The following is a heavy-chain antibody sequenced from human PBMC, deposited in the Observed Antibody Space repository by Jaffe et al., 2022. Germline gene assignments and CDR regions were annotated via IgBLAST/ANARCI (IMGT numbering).Heavy chain of an antibody. V-gene: IGHV3-23*01. CDR3: AKGGASSEKYFDF. CDR2: SGGST. CDR1: GFTFSFYA. D-gene: IGHD6-19*01. Sequence: EVQLLESGGGLVQPGGSLRLSCTASGFTFSFYAMRWVRQAPGKGLEWVSTSGGSTYYADSVKGRFTISRDNSKNTVYLQMDNLRAEDTAIYYCAKGGASSEKYFDFWGQGTLVTVSS. J-gene: IGHJ4*02.